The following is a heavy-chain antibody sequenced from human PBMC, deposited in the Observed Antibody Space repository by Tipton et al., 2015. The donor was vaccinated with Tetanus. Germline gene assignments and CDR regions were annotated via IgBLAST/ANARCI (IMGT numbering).Heavy chain of an antibody. Sequence: TLSLTCTVSGDSLSNGDYYWSWIRQPPGKGLESIGYIYYSGSTHYNPSLKSRVTISVDTSKNQLSLRLSSVTAADTAVYYCARDHGITWGGMGYYYGMDVWGQGTTVTVSS. CDR3: ARDHGITWGGMGYYYGMDV. CDR2: IYYSGST. D-gene: IGHD3-16*01. CDR1: GDSLSNGDYY. J-gene: IGHJ6*02. V-gene: IGHV4-30-4*01.